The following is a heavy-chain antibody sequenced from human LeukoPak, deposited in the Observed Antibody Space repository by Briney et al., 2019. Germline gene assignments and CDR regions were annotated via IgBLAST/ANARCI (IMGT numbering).Heavy chain of an antibody. CDR3: ATHYDTSGYYYFDF. CDR1: GFTFSSCA. J-gene: IGHJ4*02. D-gene: IGHD3-22*01. V-gene: IGHV3-23*01. CDR2: ISGTGVTT. Sequence: TGGSLRLSCAASGFTFSSCALTWVRQAPGKGLEWVSTISGTGVTTFYADSVRGRFSISRDNSKNTLYLQVSRLRAEDTAVYYCATHYDTSGYYYFDFWGQGTLVTVSS.